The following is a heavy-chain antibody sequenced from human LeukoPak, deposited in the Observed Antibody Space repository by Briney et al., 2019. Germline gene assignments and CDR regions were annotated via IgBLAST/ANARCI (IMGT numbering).Heavy chain of an antibody. V-gene: IGHV4-38-2*02. CDR2: ISHRGST. D-gene: IGHD4-23*01. Sequence: PSETLSLTCTVSGYSISNGYYWGWIRQPPGKGLEWVGSISHRGSTYYNPSLRSRITISLDRSKQKFSLKLTSVTAADTAVYYCARDEEEGDYYGRNPRFDYWGQGTLVTVSS. J-gene: IGHJ4*02. CDR3: ARDEEEGDYYGRNPRFDY. CDR1: GYSISNGYY.